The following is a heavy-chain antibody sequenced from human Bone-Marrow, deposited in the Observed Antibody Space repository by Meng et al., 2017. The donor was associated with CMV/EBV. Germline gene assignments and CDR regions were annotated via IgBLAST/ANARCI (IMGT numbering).Heavy chain of an antibody. D-gene: IGHD3-10*01. V-gene: IGHV1-69*05. Sequence: SVKVSCKASGGTFSSYAINWVRQAPGQGLEWMGGIIPSFGTANYAQKLQGRVTMTTDTSTSTAYMELRSLRSDDTAVYYCASEVKGAMVRGERIHYYYGMDVWGQGTTVTVSS. CDR1: GGTFSSYA. J-gene: IGHJ6*02. CDR3: ASEVKGAMVRGERIHYYYGMDV. CDR2: IIPSFGTA.